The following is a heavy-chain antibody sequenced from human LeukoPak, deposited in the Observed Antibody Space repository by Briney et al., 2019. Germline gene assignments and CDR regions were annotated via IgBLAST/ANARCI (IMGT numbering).Heavy chain of an antibody. J-gene: IGHJ4*02. CDR3: ARNAPGYCSGGSCYSGYYFDY. V-gene: IGHV1-69*02. CDR1: GGTFSSYT. Sequence: VASVKVSCKASGGTFSSYTISWVRQTPGQGLEWMGRIIPILGIANYAQKFQGRVTITADKSTSTAYMELSSLRSEDTAVYYCARNAPGYCSGGSCYSGYYFDYWGQGILVTVSS. D-gene: IGHD2-15*01. CDR2: IIPILGIA.